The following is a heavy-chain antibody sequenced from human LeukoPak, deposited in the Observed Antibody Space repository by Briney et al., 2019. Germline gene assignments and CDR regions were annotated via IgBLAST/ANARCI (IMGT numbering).Heavy chain of an antibody. Sequence: SETLSLTCAVSGGSISSGGYYWSWIRQPPGKGLEWIGYIYYSGSTNYNPSLKSRVTISVDTSKNQFSLKLSSVTAADTAVYYCAREGGSYRPLDYSGQGTLVTVSS. D-gene: IGHD3-16*02. V-gene: IGHV4-61*08. CDR3: AREGGSYRPLDY. J-gene: IGHJ4*02. CDR2: IYYSGST. CDR1: GGSISSGGYY.